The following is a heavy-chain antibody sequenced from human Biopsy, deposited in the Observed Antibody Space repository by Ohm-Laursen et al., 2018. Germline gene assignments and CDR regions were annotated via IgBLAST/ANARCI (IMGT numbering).Heavy chain of an antibody. CDR1: GYAFIGSY. D-gene: IGHD5-24*01. Sequence: ASVKVSCKASGYAFIGSYIHWVRQAPGQGLEWMGVISPSGATTSFSQKFQGRITMTRDTSTGTVYMDLNSLRSEDTAVYYCARAGVGSDGTDSYYYGMDVWGPGTTVTVSS. CDR2: ISPSGATT. J-gene: IGHJ6*02. V-gene: IGHV1-46*01. CDR3: ARAGVGSDGTDSYYYGMDV.